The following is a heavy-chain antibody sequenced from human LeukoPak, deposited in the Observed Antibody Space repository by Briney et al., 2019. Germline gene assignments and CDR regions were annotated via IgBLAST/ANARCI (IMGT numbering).Heavy chain of an antibody. Sequence: SETLSLTCTVSGGSISSSNYYWGWIRQPPGKGLGWIGSIYYSGSTYYNPSLKSRVTISVDTSKNQFSLKLSSVTAADTAVYYCARQRKGTVGATSLDYWSQGTLVTVSS. V-gene: IGHV4-39*01. D-gene: IGHD1-26*01. J-gene: IGHJ4*02. CDR2: IYYSGST. CDR3: ARQRKGTVGATSLDY. CDR1: GGSISSSNYY.